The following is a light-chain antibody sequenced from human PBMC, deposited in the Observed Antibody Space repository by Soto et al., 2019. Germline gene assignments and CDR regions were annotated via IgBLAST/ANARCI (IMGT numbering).Light chain of an antibody. CDR2: DNN. CDR1: SSNIGNNY. CDR3: GTWDSSLSAYV. V-gene: IGLV1-51*01. J-gene: IGLJ1*01. Sequence: GPGQQVTISCSGSSSNIGNNYVSWYQQLPGTAPKLLIYDNNKRPSGIPDRFSGSKSGTSATLGITGLQTGDEADYYCGTWDSSLSAYVFGTGTKVTVL.